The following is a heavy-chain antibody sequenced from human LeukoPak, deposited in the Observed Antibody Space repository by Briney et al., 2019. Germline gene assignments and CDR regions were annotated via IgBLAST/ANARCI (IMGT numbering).Heavy chain of an antibody. CDR2: ILTNGST. Sequence: SQTLSLTCTVSGGSISCGACYRSCIRQPPGKGLELIARILTNGSTNYNPSLKSRGTISLDTSNNQFSLKLTSVTGADTALYYGARGACGLNWIDAWGQGILVTVSS. CDR1: GGSISCGACY. D-gene: IGHD2-21*01. CDR3: ARGACGLNWIDA. V-gene: IGHV4-61*02. J-gene: IGHJ5*02.